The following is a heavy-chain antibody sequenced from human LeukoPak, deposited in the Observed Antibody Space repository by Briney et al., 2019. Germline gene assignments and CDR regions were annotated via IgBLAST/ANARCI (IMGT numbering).Heavy chain of an antibody. D-gene: IGHD6-19*01. V-gene: IGHV3-7*01. CDR2: INQDESEK. CDR1: GFIFSRYG. CDR3: ARYGNGEWLAHYAFDV. J-gene: IGHJ3*01. Sequence: GGSLRLSGATSGFIFSRYGMSWVRQAPGKGRKGGANINQDESEKNYVDSVKGRFTISRDNAKNSLDLQMNSLRAEDTAVYYCARYGNGEWLAHYAFDVWGQGTMVTVSS.